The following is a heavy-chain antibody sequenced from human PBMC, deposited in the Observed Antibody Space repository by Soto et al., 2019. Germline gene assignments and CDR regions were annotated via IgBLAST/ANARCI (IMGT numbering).Heavy chain of an antibody. CDR1: GYTFTGYY. J-gene: IGHJ4*02. D-gene: IGHD2-15*01. V-gene: IGHV1-2*02. Sequence: QVQLVQSGAEVKKPGASVKVSCKASGYTFTGYYMHWVRQAPGQGLEWMGWINPNTGGTNYAQKLQGRVTKTRDTSISTAYMELSRLRSDDTAVYYCARVNVVVVAATREYYFDYWGQGTLVTVSS. CDR2: INPNTGGT. CDR3: ARVNVVVVAATREYYFDY.